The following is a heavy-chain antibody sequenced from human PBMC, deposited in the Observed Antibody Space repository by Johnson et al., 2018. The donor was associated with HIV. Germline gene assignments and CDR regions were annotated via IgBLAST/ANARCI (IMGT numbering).Heavy chain of an antibody. Sequence: VQLVESGGGLVQPGGSLRLSCAASGFTFDDYAMHWVRQAPGKGLEWVSGISWNSGSIGYADSVKGRFTISRDNAKNSLYYCATDPQFLEWLLRGGTDAFHIWGQGTMVTVSS. V-gene: IGHV3-9*01. D-gene: IGHD3-3*01. J-gene: IGHJ3*02. CDR1: GFTFDDYA. CDR2: ISWNSGSI. CDR3: TDAFHI.